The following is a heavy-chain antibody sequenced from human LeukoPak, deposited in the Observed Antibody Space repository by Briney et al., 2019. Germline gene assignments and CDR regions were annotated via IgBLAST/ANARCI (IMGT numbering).Heavy chain of an antibody. Sequence: PSETLSLTCAVSGGSISSGGYSWSWIRQPPGKGLEWIGYIYHSGSTYYNPSLKSRVTISVDRSKNQFSLKLSSVTAADMAVYYCARDGKGMDVWGQGTTVTVSS. V-gene: IGHV4-30-2*01. CDR1: GGSISSGGYS. D-gene: IGHD1-1*01. J-gene: IGHJ6*02. CDR3: ARDGKGMDV. CDR2: IYHSGST.